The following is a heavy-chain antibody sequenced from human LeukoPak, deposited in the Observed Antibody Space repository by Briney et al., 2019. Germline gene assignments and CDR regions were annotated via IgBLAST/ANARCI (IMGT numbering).Heavy chain of an antibody. Sequence: GGSLRLSCSASGFTFSTYPMHWVRQAPGRGLEYVSSISSDGDSTYYADSVKGRFTISRDNFKNTLCLQMNSLRAEDTAVYYCAKRGCDTNGCPYYFDYWGQGTLVTVSS. CDR1: GFTFSTYP. CDR3: AKRGCDTNGCPYYFDY. J-gene: IGHJ4*02. CDR2: ISSDGDST. V-gene: IGHV3-64*04. D-gene: IGHD2-8*01.